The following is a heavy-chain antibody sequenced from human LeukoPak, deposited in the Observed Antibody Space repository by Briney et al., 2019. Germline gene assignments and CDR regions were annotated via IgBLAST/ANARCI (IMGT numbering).Heavy chain of an antibody. CDR1: GFTFSNFW. J-gene: IGHJ4*02. CDR3: ATSGPFSSYYFDY. CDR2: IYGDGSFT. D-gene: IGHD6-19*01. Sequence: GGSLRLSCAASGFTFSNFWMHWVRQAPGKGLVWVALIYGDGSFTRYADSVKGRFTISRDNAKNTVYLQMNSLRVEDTAVYYCATSGPFSSYYFDYWGQGTLVTVSS. V-gene: IGHV3-74*01.